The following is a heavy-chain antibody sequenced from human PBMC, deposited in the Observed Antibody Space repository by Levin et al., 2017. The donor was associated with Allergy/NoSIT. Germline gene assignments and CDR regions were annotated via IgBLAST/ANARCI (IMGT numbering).Heavy chain of an antibody. CDR2: IYPADSDT. CDR3: ATGGIGGGDCYFDY. D-gene: IGHD2-21*02. Sequence: GGSLRLSCKGSGYSFTSFWIGWVRQMPGKGLEWLGIIYPADSDTRYSPSFQGQVTISADKSISTAYLQWSSLKASDTGMYFCATGGIGGGDCYFDYWGQGTLLTVSS. CDR1: GYSFTSFW. V-gene: IGHV5-51*01. J-gene: IGHJ4*02.